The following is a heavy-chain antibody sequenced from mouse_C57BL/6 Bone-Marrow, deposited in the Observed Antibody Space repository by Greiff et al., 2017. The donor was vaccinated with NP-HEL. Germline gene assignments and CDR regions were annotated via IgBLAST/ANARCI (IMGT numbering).Heavy chain of an antibody. Sequence: EVQLQQSGAELVRPGASVKLSCTASGFNIKDDYMHWVKQRPEQGLEWIGWIDPENGDTEYASKFQGKATITADTSSNTAYLQLSSLTSEDTAVYYCTTGRVLRLAMDYWGQGTSVTVSS. CDR2: IDPENGDT. V-gene: IGHV14-4*01. CDR1: GFNIKDDY. D-gene: IGHD1-1*01. CDR3: TTGRVLRLAMDY. J-gene: IGHJ4*01.